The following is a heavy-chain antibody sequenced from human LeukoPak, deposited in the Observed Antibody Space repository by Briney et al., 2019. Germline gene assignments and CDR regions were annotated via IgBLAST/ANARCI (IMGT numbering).Heavy chain of an antibody. CDR3: ARDPLPRAHSSGYWPDAFDI. D-gene: IGHD3-22*01. CDR1: GGTFSSYA. J-gene: IGHJ3*02. Sequence: SVKVSCKASGGTFSSYAISWVRQAPGQGLEWMGGIIPIFGTANYAQKFQGRVTITADESTSTAYMELSSLRSEDTAVYYCARDPLPRAHSSGYWPDAFDIWGQGTMVTVSS. CDR2: IIPIFGTA. V-gene: IGHV1-69*13.